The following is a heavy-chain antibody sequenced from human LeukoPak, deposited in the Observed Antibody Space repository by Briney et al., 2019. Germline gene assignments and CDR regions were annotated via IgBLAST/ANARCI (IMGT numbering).Heavy chain of an antibody. V-gene: IGHV7-4-1*02. CDR1: GYTFTSYA. CDR2: INTNTGNP. CDR3: ARPSHYYDSSGYYFAFDY. D-gene: IGHD3-22*01. J-gene: IGHJ4*02. Sequence: ASVKVSCKASGYTFTSYAMNWVRQAPGQGLEWMGWINTNTGNPTYAQGFTGRFVFSLGTSVSTAYLQISSLKAEDTAVYYCARPSHYYDSSGYYFAFDYWGQGTLVTVSS.